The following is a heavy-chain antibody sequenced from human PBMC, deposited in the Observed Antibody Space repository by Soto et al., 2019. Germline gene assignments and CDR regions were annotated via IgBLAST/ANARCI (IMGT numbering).Heavy chain of an antibody. V-gene: IGHV3-33*01. CDR3: ARDDGGYSSSWGY. J-gene: IGHJ4*02. D-gene: IGHD6-13*01. CDR1: GFTFSSYG. CDR2: IWYDGSNK. Sequence: QVQLVESGGGVVQPRRSLRLSCAASGFTFSSYGMDWVRQAPGKGLEWVAVIWYDGSNKYYADSVKGRFTISRDNSKNTLYLQMNSLRAEDTAVYYCARDDGGYSSSWGYWGQGTLVTVSS.